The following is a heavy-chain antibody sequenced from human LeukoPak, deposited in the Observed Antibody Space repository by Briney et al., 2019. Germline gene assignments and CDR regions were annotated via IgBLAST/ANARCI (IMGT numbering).Heavy chain of an antibody. D-gene: IGHD6-13*01. J-gene: IGHJ6*02. Sequence: PSETLSLTCAVYGGSFSGYYWSWIRQPPGEGLEWIGEINHSGSTNYNPSLKSRVTISVDTSKNQFSLKLSSVTAADTAVYYCASYSSSWEVYYYYGMDVWGQGTTVTVSS. CDR3: ASYSSSWEVYYYYGMDV. CDR1: GGSFSGYY. V-gene: IGHV4-34*01. CDR2: INHSGST.